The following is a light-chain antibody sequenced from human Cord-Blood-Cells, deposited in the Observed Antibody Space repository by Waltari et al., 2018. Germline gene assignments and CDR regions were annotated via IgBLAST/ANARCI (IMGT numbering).Light chain of an antibody. CDR1: QGISNY. V-gene: IGKV1-27*01. CDR2: AAS. J-gene: IGKJ1*01. CDR3: QKYNSAPRT. Sequence: DIQMTQYPPSLSASVGDRFTIPCRASQGISNYLAGDHQKPWKVPNLLIYAASTLQSGVPSRFSGSGSGTDLTLTISSLQPEDVATYYCQKYNSAPRTFGQGTKVEIK.